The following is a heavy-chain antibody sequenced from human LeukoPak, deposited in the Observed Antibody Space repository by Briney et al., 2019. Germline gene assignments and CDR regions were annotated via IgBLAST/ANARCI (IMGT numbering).Heavy chain of an antibody. Sequence: PSETLSLTCAVSGYSITSGYYWGWIRQPPGKGLEWIGSIYHTGSTYYNPSLKSRVTISVDTSKNQFSLELSSVTAADTAVYYCARRHAFDIWGQGTRVTVSS. CDR2: IYHTGST. J-gene: IGHJ3*02. V-gene: IGHV4-38-2*01. CDR1: GYSITSGYY. CDR3: ARRHAFDI.